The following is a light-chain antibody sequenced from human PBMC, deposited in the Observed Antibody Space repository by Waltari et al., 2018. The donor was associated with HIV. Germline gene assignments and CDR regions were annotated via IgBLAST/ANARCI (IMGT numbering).Light chain of an antibody. CDR1: VDTVPHPL. CDR3: SAWDARLTAWV. CDR2: RND. J-gene: IGLJ3*02. Sequence: HAGLSQPPSLSADFTHTATLPCTVNVDTVPHPLALWLQQYQGHPPKLLSYRNDGRPSGISERFSTSRSGNTASLTIFDLHPEDEADYYCSAWDARLTAWVFGGGTRLTVL. V-gene: IGLV10-54*04.